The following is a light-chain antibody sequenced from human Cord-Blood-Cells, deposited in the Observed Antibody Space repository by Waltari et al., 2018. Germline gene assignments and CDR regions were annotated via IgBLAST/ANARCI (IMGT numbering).Light chain of an antibody. CDR3: SSYTSSSTLV. CDR2: EVS. V-gene: IGLV2-14*01. J-gene: IGLJ1*01. Sequence: QSALTQPASVSGSPGQSITIPCTGTSSHVGGYNYVSGSQQHPGKAPKLFIDEVSNRPSGVSNRFSGSKSGNTASLTISGLQPEDEADYYCSSYTSSSTLVFGTGTQVTVL. CDR1: SSHVGGYNY.